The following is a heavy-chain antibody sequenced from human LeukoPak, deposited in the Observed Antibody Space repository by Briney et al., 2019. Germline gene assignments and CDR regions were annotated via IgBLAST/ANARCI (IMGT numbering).Heavy chain of an antibody. CDR2: IWYDGSNK. J-gene: IGHJ5*02. CDR1: GFTFSSYG. CDR3: ARGGGSSSWYAVESDWFDP. Sequence: GGSLRLSCAASGFTFSSYGMHWVRQAPGKGLEWEAVIWYDGSNKYYADSVKGRFTISRDNSKNTLYLQMNSLRAEDTAVYYCARGGGSSSWYAVESDWFDPWGQGTLVTVSS. V-gene: IGHV3-33*01. D-gene: IGHD6-13*01.